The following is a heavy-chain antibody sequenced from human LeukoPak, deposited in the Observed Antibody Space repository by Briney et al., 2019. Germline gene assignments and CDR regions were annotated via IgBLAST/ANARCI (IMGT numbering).Heavy chain of an antibody. CDR3: ARAAYYGSGKSAAFDI. D-gene: IGHD3-10*01. CDR2: IYHSGST. J-gene: IGHJ3*02. CDR1: GYSISSGYY. V-gene: IGHV4-38-2*02. Sequence: SETLSLTCTVSGYSISSGYYWGWIRQPPGKGLEWIGSIYHSGSTYYNPSLKSRVTISVDTSKNRFSLKLSSVTAADTAVYYCARAAYYGSGKSAAFDIWGQGTMVTVSS.